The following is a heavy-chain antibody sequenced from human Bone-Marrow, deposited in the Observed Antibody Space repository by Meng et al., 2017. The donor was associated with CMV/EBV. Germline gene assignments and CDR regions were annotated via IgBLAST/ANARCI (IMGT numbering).Heavy chain of an antibody. CDR3: ARSLENWFDP. V-gene: IGHV1-2*02. J-gene: IGHJ5*02. Sequence: ASVKVSCKASGYTFTDYYVHWVRQAPGQRLEWMGWIIPNSGVTDYAQKFRGRVTMTRDTSINTAYMELSRLRSDDTAVYYCARSLENWFDPWGQGTLVTVSS. CDR1: GYTFTDYY. CDR2: IIPNSGVT. D-gene: IGHD1-1*01.